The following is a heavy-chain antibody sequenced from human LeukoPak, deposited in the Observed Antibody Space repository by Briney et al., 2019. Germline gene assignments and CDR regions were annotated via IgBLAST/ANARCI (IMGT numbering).Heavy chain of an antibody. CDR2: ISYDGSMK. J-gene: IGHJ4*02. CDR3: AKDFRGYNYGYCFDY. V-gene: IGHV3-30*18. D-gene: IGHD5-18*01. Sequence: PGGSLRLSCAASGFTFSSYGMNWARQAPGKGLEWVAVISYDGSMKYYADSVKGRFTISRDNSKNTLYLQMNSLRAEDTAVYYRAKDFRGYNYGYCFDYWGQGTLVTVSS. CDR1: GFTFSSYG.